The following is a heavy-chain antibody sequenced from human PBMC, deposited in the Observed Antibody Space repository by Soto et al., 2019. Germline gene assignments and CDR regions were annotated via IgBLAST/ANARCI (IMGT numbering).Heavy chain of an antibody. Sequence: PSETLSLTCAVYGGSFSGYYWSWIRQPPGKGLEWIGEINHSGSTSYNPSLKSRVTISVGTSNNHFSLKLSSVTAADTAVYYCARGYAAPRAADWGQGTLVTVSS. D-gene: IGHD2-15*01. V-gene: IGHV4-34*01. J-gene: IGHJ4*02. CDR2: INHSGST. CDR3: ARGYAAPRAAD. CDR1: GGSFSGYY.